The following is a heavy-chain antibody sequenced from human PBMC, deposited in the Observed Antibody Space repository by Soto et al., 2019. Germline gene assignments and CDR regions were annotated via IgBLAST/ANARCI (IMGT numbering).Heavy chain of an antibody. Sequence: EVQLVESGGGLVQPGGSLRLSCAASGFTFSSYWMTWVRQAPGKGLEWVANIKRDGSEEYYVDSVKGRFTISRDNAKNSVYLQMNSLRAEDTAVYYCARRLLELDRIGYYFDYWGQGTLVTVS. V-gene: IGHV3-7*01. CDR2: IKRDGSEE. CDR3: ARRLLELDRIGYYFDY. J-gene: IGHJ4*02. CDR1: GFTFSSYW. D-gene: IGHD1-1*01.